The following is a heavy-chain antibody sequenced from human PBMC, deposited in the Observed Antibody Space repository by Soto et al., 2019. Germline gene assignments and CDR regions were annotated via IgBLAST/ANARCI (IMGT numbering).Heavy chain of an antibody. Sequence: AETLSLTCTVSGASLSSISYYWGWIRQPPGKGLEWVGSIFFTGNIYYNPSLKSRVNISVDTYRNQFSLMVNSVTAADTAVYYCASRHCSGGSCYNPGFDXWGQGALVTVSX. CDR3: ASRHCSGGSCYNPGFDX. D-gene: IGHD2-15*01. J-gene: IGHJ4*02. CDR1: GASLSSISYY. CDR2: IFFTGNI. V-gene: IGHV4-39*01.